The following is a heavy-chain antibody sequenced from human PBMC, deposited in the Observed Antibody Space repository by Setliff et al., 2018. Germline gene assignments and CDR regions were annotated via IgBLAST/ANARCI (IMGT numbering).Heavy chain of an antibody. CDR2: ISSSGSTI. V-gene: IGHV3-11*04. CDR1: GFTFSNAW. Sequence: PGGSLRLSCAASGFTFSNAWMSWVRQAHGKGLEWVSYISSSGSTIYYADSVKGRFTISRDNAKNSLYLQMNSLRAEDTAVYYCACPDILTGLFDYWGQGTLVTVSS. CDR3: ACPDILTGLFDY. J-gene: IGHJ4*02. D-gene: IGHD3-9*01.